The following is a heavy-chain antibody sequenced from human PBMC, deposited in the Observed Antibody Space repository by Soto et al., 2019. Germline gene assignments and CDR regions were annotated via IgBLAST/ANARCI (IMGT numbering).Heavy chain of an antibody. V-gene: IGHV4-38-2*02. Sequence: SETLSLTCTVSNYSISSGYYWGWIRQSPGEGLEWIVSMYHSGTTYYNPSLKSRVTISIDTSKNQFSLKLTSVTSADTAVYFCARVAFGPIDYWGQATLGTVSA. CDR2: MYHSGTT. CDR1: NYSISSGYY. CDR3: ARVAFGPIDY. D-gene: IGHD3-16*01. J-gene: IGHJ4*02.